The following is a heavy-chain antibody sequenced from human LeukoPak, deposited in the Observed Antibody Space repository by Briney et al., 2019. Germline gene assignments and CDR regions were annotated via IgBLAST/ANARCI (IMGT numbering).Heavy chain of an antibody. V-gene: IGHV1-46*01. J-gene: IGHJ3*02. CDR2: ISPSGGST. CDR3: ARDLVEDTMIVTDAFDI. CDR1: GYTFTSNY. Sequence: ASVKVSCKAFGYTFTSNYMHWVRQAPGQGPEWMGVISPSGGSTTYAQKFQGRVTLTRDTSISTAYMELSRLRSDDTAVYYCARDLVEDTMIVTDAFDIWGQGTMVTVSS. D-gene: IGHD3-22*01.